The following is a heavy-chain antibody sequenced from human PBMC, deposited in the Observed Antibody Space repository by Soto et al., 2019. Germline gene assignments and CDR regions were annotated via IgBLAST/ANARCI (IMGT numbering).Heavy chain of an antibody. Sequence: QVQLQESGPGLVKPSETLSLTCTVSGGSISSYYWSWIRQPPGKGLEWIGYIYYSGSTNYNPSLKSRVPXXVXTXRNQFSLKLSSVTAADTAVYYCARERMTTVTSYFDYWGQGTLVTVSS. CDR3: ARERMTTVTSYFDY. CDR2: IYYSGST. J-gene: IGHJ4*02. CDR1: GGSISSYY. V-gene: IGHV4-59*01. D-gene: IGHD4-17*01.